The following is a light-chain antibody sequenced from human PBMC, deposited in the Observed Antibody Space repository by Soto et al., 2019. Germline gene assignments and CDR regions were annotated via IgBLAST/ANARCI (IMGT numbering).Light chain of an antibody. Sequence: QSVLTQPASVSGSPGQSITISCTGTSSDVGGYNYVSWYQQHPGKAPKLMIYDVSNRPSGVSNRFSDSKSGDTASLTISGLQADDEADYYCSSYTSSSTSYVFGTGTKVTV. CDR1: SSDVGGYNY. V-gene: IGLV2-14*01. CDR3: SSYTSSSTSYV. J-gene: IGLJ1*01. CDR2: DVS.